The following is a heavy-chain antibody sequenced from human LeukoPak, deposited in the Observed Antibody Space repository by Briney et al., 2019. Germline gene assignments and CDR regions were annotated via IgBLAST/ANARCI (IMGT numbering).Heavy chain of an antibody. CDR1: GLTFSKAW. CDR2: IKSKTDGGTT. J-gene: IGHJ4*02. CDR3: ARDYLLWFGELFDY. D-gene: IGHD3-10*01. Sequence: GGSLRLSCAASGLTFSKAWMSWVRQAPGKGLEWVGRIKSKTDGGTTDYAAPVKGRFTISRDDSKNTVYLQMNSLRAEDTAVYYCARDYLLWFGELFDYWGQGTLVTVSS. V-gene: IGHV3-15*01.